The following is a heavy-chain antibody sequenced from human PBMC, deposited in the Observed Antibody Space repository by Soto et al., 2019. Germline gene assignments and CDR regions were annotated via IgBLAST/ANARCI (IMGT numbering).Heavy chain of an antibody. CDR3: ARDPPYTYYYDTSLAFDI. CDR2: INPSGGST. Sequence: ASVKVSCKASGYTFTSYYMHWVRQAPGQGLEWMGIINPSGGSTSYAQKFQGRVTMTRDTSTSTVYMELSSLRSEDTAVYYCARDPPYTYYYDTSLAFDIWGQGTMVTVSS. V-gene: IGHV1-46*01. D-gene: IGHD3-22*01. J-gene: IGHJ3*02. CDR1: GYTFTSYY.